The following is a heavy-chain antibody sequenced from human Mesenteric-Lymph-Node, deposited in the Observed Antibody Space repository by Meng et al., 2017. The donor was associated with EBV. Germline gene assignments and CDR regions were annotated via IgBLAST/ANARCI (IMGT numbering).Heavy chain of an antibody. D-gene: IGHD6-19*01. V-gene: IGHV4-34*02. CDR2: VYYSGNT. CDR3: ARDGSTGWSVGWYFDL. J-gene: IGHJ2*01. CDR1: GGSFSGSF. Sequence: QVPLQQWGSGLLKPSGTLSLPCAVYGGSFSGSFWGWIRQPPGKGLEWIGSVYYSGNTYYNPSLKSRVTISVDTSKNQFSLKLNSVTAADTAVYFCARDGSTGWSVGWYFDLWGRGTLVTVSS.